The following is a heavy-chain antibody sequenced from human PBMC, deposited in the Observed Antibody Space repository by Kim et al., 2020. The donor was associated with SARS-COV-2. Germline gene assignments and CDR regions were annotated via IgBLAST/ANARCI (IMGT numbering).Heavy chain of an antibody. CDR1: GGSISSYY. D-gene: IGHD3-16*01. CDR3: ARDFRDGGSYGGWFDP. J-gene: IGHJ5*02. V-gene: IGHV4-59*13. Sequence: SETLSLTCTVSGGSISSYYWSWIRQPPGKGLEWIGYIYYSGSTNYNPSLKSRVTISVDTSKNQFSLKLSSVTAADTAVYYCARDFRDGGSYGGWFDPWGQGTLVTVSS. CDR2: IYYSGST.